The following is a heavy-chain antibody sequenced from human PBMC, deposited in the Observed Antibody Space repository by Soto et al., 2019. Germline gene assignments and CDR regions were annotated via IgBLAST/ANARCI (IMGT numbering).Heavy chain of an antibody. D-gene: IGHD2-15*01. Sequence: GGSLRLSCEASGFSFDTFEMSWVRQAPGKGLEWGSMITGSSRTIYYADSVNGRFTVSRDNSKDTLYLQLNSLKVEDTAVYHCVKGGWFDDGGQGTKVPV. CDR2: ITGSSRTI. J-gene: IGHJ4*02. CDR3: VKGGWFDD. V-gene: IGHV3-23*01. CDR1: GFSFDTFE.